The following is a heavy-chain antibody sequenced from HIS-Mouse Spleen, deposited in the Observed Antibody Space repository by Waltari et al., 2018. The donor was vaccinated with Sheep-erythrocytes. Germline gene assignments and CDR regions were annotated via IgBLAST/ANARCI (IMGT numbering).Heavy chain of an antibody. Sequence: QLQLQESGPGLVKPSETLSLTCTVPGGSISSSSYYWGWVRQPPGTGLAWIGSIYYSGSTYYNPSLKSRVTISVDTSKNQFSLKLSSVTAADTAVYYCARLYYYDSSGYYFDYWGQGTLVTVSS. CDR3: ARLYYYDSSGYYFDY. D-gene: IGHD3-22*01. J-gene: IGHJ4*02. V-gene: IGHV4-39*01. CDR1: GGSISSSSYY. CDR2: IYYSGST.